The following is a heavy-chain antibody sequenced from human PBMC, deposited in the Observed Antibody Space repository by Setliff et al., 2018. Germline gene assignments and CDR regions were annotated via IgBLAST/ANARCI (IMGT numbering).Heavy chain of an antibody. D-gene: IGHD4-17*01. CDR3: AGGRRYDYGWDFVY. V-gene: IGHV4-38-2*02. Sequence: PSETLSLTCTVSGYSISSGHYWGWIRQPPGKGLEWIGSISHSGSTYYNPSLRSRVTISLDTSKNQFSPKLTSVTAADTAVYYCAGGRRYDYGWDFVYWGQGTLVTVSS. CDR2: ISHSGST. CDR1: GYSISSGHY. J-gene: IGHJ4*02.